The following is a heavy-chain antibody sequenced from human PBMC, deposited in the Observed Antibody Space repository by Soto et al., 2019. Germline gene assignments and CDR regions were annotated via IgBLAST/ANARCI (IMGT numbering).Heavy chain of an antibody. V-gene: IGHV2-5*02. J-gene: IGHJ6*02. D-gene: IGHD3-10*01. Sequence: ITLKESGPPLVKPTQPLTLTCTFSGFSLNTGGVGVGWVRQPRGKAMEWLALIYWDDDERYRPSLRSRLNITTDTINNQLVLTMTHMDPEDTATYYCVRNWRYYGGDYYYGMDAWGQGTTVTVSS. CDR1: GFSLNTGGVG. CDR2: IYWDDDE. CDR3: VRNWRYYGGDYYYGMDA.